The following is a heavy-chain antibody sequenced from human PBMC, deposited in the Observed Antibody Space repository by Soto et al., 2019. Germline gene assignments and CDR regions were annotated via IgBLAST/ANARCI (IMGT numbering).Heavy chain of an antibody. CDR2: ISYEGSNK. CDR3: ARDALAVTTIYY. V-gene: IGHV3-30-3*01. CDR1: GFTFSSYA. J-gene: IGHJ4*02. Sequence: QVQLVEYGGGVVQPGRSLRLSCAASGFTFSSYAMHWVRQAPAKGLEWGAVISYEGSNKYYADSVKGRFTISRDNSKNTLYLQMNSLRTEDTAVYYCARDALAVTTIYYWGQGTLVTVSS. D-gene: IGHD4-17*01.